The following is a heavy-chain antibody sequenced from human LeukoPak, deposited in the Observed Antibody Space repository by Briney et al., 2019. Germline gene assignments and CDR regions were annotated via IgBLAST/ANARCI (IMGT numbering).Heavy chain of an antibody. V-gene: IGHV3-23*01. D-gene: IGHD4-11*01. Sequence: GGSLRLSCAASGFTFSSYAMSWVRQAPGKGLEWVSAISGSGGSTYYADSVKGRFTISRDNSKNTLYLQMNSLRAEDTALYYCAKVIYSNYGYFDYWGQGTLVTVSS. CDR1: GFTFSSYA. CDR2: ISGSGGST. CDR3: AKVIYSNYGYFDY. J-gene: IGHJ4*02.